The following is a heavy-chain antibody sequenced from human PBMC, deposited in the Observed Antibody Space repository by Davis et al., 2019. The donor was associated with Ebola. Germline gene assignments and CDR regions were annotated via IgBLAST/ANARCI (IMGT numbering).Heavy chain of an antibody. CDR2: IYYSGST. CDR1: GGSIRGGTYY. V-gene: IGHV4-61*01. J-gene: IGHJ6*03. D-gene: IGHD1-26*01. CDR3: ARLGKVGAPSYYYYYMDV. Sequence: PSETLSLTCTVSGGSIRGGTYYWSWIRQLPGKGLEWIGYIYYSGSTNYNPSLKSRVTISVDTSKNQFPLKLSSVTAADTAVYYCARLGKVGAPSYYYYYMDVWGKGTTVTVSS.